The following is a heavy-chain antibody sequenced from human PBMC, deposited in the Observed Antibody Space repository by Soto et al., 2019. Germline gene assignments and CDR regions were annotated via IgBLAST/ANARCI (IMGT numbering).Heavy chain of an antibody. J-gene: IGHJ4*02. Sequence: ASVKVSFKASGYTFTNYYLHWVRQAPGQGLEWVGMINPSARSASYAQKLRGRLTMDRGXXXTXVXMXLXXXTSEXTAVYYCARDNSAANGVLDHWGLGTLVTVSS. CDR2: INPSARSA. V-gene: IGHV1-46*04. D-gene: IGHD1-1*01. CDR1: GYTFTNYY. CDR3: ARDNSAANGVLDH.